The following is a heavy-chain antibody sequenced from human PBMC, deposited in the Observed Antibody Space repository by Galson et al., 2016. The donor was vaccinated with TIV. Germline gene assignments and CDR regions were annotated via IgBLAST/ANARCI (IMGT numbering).Heavy chain of an antibody. CDR1: GFTFIGYY. Sequence: SVKVSCKASGFTFIGYYIHWVRQPPGQGLEWMGWIDPDSGTTNYAQKFQGWVTMTRDTSVATASMELSRLTSEDTAVYYCALVTPRIFNWGQGTLVTVSS. CDR3: ALVTPRIFN. V-gene: IGHV1-2*04. CDR2: IDPDSGTT. D-gene: IGHD4-23*01. J-gene: IGHJ4*02.